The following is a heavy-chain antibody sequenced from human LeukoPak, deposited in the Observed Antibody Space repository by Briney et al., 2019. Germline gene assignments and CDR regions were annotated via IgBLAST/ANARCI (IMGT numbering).Heavy chain of an antibody. CDR1: GFTFSNYG. D-gene: IGHD6-13*01. Sequence: GGSLRLSCAASGFTFSNYGMHCVRQAPGKGLEWVAGISEDGINKYYADSVKARFTISRDNSNNTLFLQMNNLRADDTAVYYCAKDRETTASGTFDYWGQGALVTVSS. J-gene: IGHJ4*02. CDR3: AKDRETTASGTFDY. CDR2: ISEDGINK. V-gene: IGHV3-30*18.